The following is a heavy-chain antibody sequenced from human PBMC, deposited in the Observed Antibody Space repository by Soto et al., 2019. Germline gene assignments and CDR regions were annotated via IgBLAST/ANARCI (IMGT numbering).Heavy chain of an antibody. CDR1: GFAFSSYW. CDR2: IKQDESEK. V-gene: IGHV3-7*01. D-gene: IGHD1-7*01. Sequence: EVQLVESGGGLVQPGGSLRLSCAASGFAFSSYWMNWVRQAPGKGLEWVANIKQDESEKYYVDSVKGRFTISRDNAKKLLYLQMNSLRAEDTAVYYCARVDLNYEAYYYYGMDVWGQGTAVTVSS. J-gene: IGHJ6*02. CDR3: ARVDLNYEAYYYYGMDV.